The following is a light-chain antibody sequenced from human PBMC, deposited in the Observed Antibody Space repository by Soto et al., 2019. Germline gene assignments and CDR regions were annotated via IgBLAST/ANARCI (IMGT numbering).Light chain of an antibody. CDR2: GAS. Sequence: EIVLTQSPGTLSLSPGERATLSCRASQSVSSSYLAWYQQKPGQAPRLLIYGASSRATGIPDRFSGSGSGXDXTLTISRLEPEDFAVYYCQQYGSSPYTFGQGTKLEIK. V-gene: IGKV3-20*01. CDR3: QQYGSSPYT. J-gene: IGKJ2*01. CDR1: QSVSSSY.